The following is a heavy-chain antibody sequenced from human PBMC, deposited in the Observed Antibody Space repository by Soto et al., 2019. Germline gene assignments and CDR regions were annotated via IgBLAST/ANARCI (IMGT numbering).Heavy chain of an antibody. CDR2: ISGYNGNT. CDR1: GYTFTSYG. CDR3: ARDLGGQIVDY. Sequence: QVQLVQSGAEVKKPGASVKVSCKASGYTFTSYGISWVRQAPGQGLEWMGWISGYNGNTKYAQKLQGRVTMTTDTSTSTAYMQRRSLRSADPAVYYCARDLGGQIVDYWGQGTLVTVSS. V-gene: IGHV1-18*01. D-gene: IGHD1-26*01. J-gene: IGHJ4*02.